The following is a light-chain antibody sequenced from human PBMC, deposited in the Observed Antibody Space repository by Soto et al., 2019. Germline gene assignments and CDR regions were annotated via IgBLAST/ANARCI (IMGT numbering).Light chain of an antibody. J-gene: IGLJ1*01. Sequence: QLVLAQPASLSGSSGQSIPISLPGNRSDVGSYNLVSWYQQHPGEAPKLMIYEGTQRPSGVSNRFSGSKSGNTASLTISGLQAEDEADYYCCSYAGSSTFVFGSGTKVTVL. CDR2: EGT. V-gene: IGLV2-23*03. CDR1: RSDVGSYNL. CDR3: CSYAGSSTFV.